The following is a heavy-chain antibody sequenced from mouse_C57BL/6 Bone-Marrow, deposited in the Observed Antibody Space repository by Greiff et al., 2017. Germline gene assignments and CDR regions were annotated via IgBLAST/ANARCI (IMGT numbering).Heavy chain of an antibody. CDR3: AREDVTTVVASPY. D-gene: IGHD1-1*01. CDR1: GYAFSSSW. V-gene: IGHV1-82*01. J-gene: IGHJ3*01. CDR2: IYPGDGDT. Sequence: VQLKQSGPELVKPGASVKISCKASGYAFSSSWMNWVKQRPGKGLEWIGRIYPGDGDTNYNGKFKGKATLTADKSSSTAYMQLSSLTSEDSAVYFCAREDVTTVVASPYWGQGTLVTVSA.